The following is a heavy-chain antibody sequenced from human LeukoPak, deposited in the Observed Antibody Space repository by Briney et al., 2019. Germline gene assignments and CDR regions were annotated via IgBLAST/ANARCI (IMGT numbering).Heavy chain of an antibody. D-gene: IGHD6-13*01. J-gene: IGHJ6*02. CDR3: GLGAAHPQSPYYYYGMDV. Sequence: ASVKASCKASGYTFTSYAMHWVRQAPGQRLEWMGWINAGNGNTKYSQKFQGRVTITRDTSASTAYMELSSLRSEDTAVYYCGLGAAHPQSPYYYYGMDVWGQGTTVTVSS. CDR2: INAGNGNT. CDR1: GYTFTSYA. V-gene: IGHV1-3*01.